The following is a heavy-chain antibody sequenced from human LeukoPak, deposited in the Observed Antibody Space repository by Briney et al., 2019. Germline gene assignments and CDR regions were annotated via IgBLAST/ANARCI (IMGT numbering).Heavy chain of an antibody. CDR1: GFTFRSYV. D-gene: IGHD3-3*01. V-gene: IGHV3-23*01. J-gene: IGHJ4*02. CDR2: ISGNGGST. Sequence: PGGSLRLSCAASGFTFRSYVMSWVRQAPGKGLEWVSAISGNGGSTYYADSVKGRFTISRDNSKNTLYLQMNSLRAEDTAVYYCAKGEREWLLKQHYFDYWGQGTLVTVSS. CDR3: AKGEREWLLKQHYFDY.